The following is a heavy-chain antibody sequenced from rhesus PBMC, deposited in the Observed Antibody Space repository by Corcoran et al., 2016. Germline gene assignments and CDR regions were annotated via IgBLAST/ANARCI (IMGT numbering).Heavy chain of an antibody. J-gene: IGHJ4*01. CDR1: GYSISSGYG. D-gene: IGHD6S26*01. V-gene: IGHV4-127*01. Sequence: QVQLQESGPGLVKPSETLSLTCAVSGYSISSGYGWGWIRQPPGKGLEWIGQIFGGDGSTHYNPTLRSRVTFSKDTSKNQFSLRLTSVTAADTAVYYCLGSGWSGFWGQGVLVTVSS. CDR2: IFGGDGST. CDR3: LGSGWSGF.